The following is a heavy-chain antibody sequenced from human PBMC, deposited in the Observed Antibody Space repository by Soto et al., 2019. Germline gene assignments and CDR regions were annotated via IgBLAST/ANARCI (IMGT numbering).Heavy chain of an antibody. J-gene: IGHJ4*02. V-gene: IGHV1-69*05. Sequence: QVQLVQSGAEVKKPGSSVKVSCKASGGTFSSYAISWVRQAPGQGLEWMGGIIPIFGTANYAQKFQGRVTXTXDXXTSTDHMALGSLRSEDTSVYYSARIAMIVTTGFDYWGQGTLVTVSS. CDR3: ARIAMIVTTGFDY. CDR1: GGTFSSYA. CDR2: IIPIFGTA. D-gene: IGHD3-22*01.